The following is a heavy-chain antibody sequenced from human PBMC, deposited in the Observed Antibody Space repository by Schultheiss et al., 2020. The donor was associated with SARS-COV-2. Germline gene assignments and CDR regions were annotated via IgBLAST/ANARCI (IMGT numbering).Heavy chain of an antibody. Sequence: ASVKVSCKASGYTFTSYYMHWVRQAPGQGLEWMGIINPSGGSTSYAQKLQGRVTMTRDTSTSTAYMELRSLRSDDTAVYYCARVVQFLEGGRDDYWGQGTLVTVSS. D-gene: IGHD3-3*01. V-gene: IGHV1-46*04. CDR3: ARVVQFLEGGRDDY. J-gene: IGHJ4*02. CDR1: GYTFTSYY. CDR2: INPSGGST.